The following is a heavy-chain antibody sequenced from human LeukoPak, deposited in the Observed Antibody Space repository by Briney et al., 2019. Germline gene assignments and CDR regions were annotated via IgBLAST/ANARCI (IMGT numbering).Heavy chain of an antibody. J-gene: IGHJ3*02. Sequence: GGSLRLSCAASGFTVSSNYMSWVRQAPGKGLEWVSVISPGGDITYYADSVQGWFTISRDNSKNTVYLHMNSLRAEDTAVYYCAGVDTAIPDAFHIWGHGTMVTVSS. CDR2: ISPGGDIT. CDR3: AGVDTAIPDAFHI. CDR1: GFTVSSNY. V-gene: IGHV3-66*02. D-gene: IGHD5-18*01.